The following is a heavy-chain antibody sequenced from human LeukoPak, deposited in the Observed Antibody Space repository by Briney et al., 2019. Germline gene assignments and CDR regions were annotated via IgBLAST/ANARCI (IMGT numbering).Heavy chain of an antibody. CDR3: AREGPGIAVAGTVIYPY. D-gene: IGHD6-19*01. Sequence: GASVKLSCKAAGRTFSSYAISWVRQAPGQGLEWMGGINPIFGTANYAQKFQGRVTITADESTSTAYMELSSLRSEDTAVYYCAREGPGIAVAGTVIYPYWGQGTLVTVSS. V-gene: IGHV1-69*13. CDR1: GRTFSSYA. J-gene: IGHJ4*02. CDR2: INPIFGTA.